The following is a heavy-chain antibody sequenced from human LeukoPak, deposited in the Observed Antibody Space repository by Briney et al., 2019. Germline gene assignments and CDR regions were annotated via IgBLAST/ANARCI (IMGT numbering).Heavy chain of an antibody. CDR2: IYHSGST. D-gene: IGHD4-23*01. CDR3: ARKMTTVDFLDY. CDR1: GYSISSGYY. Sequence: SETLSLTCTVSGYSISSGYYWGWIRQPPGKGLEWIGSIYHSGSTYYNPSLKSRVTISVDTSKNQFSLKLSSVTAADTAVYYCARKMTTVDFLDYWGQGTLVTVSS. V-gene: IGHV4-38-2*02. J-gene: IGHJ4*02.